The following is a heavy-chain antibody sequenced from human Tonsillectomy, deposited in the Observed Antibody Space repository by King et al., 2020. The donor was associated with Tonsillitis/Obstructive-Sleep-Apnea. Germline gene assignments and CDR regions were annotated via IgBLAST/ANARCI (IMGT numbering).Heavy chain of an antibody. J-gene: IGHJ6*03. V-gene: IGHV4-34*01. CDR2: INHSGST. Sequence: VQLQQWGAGLLKPSETLSLTCAVYGGSFSGYYWSWIRQPPGKGLEWIGEINHSGSTNYNPSLKSRVTISVDTSKNQFSLKLSSVTAADTAVYYCAREGGYCSSTSCYMYYYYYMDVGGKGTTVTVSS. D-gene: IGHD2-2*02. CDR1: GGSFSGYY. CDR3: AREGGYCSSTSCYMYYYYYMDV.